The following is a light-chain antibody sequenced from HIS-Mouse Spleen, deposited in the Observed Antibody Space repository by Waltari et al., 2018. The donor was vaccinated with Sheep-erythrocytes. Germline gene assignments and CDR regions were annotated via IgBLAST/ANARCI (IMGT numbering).Light chain of an antibody. CDR3: CSYAGSYNHV. J-gene: IGLJ1*01. CDR2: DVS. V-gene: IGLV2-11*01. CDR1: TSHVGGYNY. Sequence: QSVLTQPRSVSGSPGQSVTISCTGTTSHVGGYNYVSWYQQHPGKAPKLMIYDVSKRPSGVPDRFSGSKSGNTASLTISGLQAEDEADYYCCSYAGSYNHVFATGTKVTVL.